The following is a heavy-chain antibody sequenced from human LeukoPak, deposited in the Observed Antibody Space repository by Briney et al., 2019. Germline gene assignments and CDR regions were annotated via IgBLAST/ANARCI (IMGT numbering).Heavy chain of an antibody. Sequence: GGSLRLSCAASGFTFSSYRMNWVRQAPGKGLEGVSSISSSSSYIYYADSVKGRFTISRDNAKSSLYLQMNSLRAEDTAVYYCARALLRGIAAAGTIDYWGQGTLVTVSS. J-gene: IGHJ4*02. CDR1: GFTFSSYR. V-gene: IGHV3-21*01. D-gene: IGHD6-13*01. CDR2: ISSSSSYI. CDR3: ARALLRGIAAAGTIDY.